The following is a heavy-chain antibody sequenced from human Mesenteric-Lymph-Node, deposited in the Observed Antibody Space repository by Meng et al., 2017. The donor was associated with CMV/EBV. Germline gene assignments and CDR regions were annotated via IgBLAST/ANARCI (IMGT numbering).Heavy chain of an antibody. Sequence: QVQLTSVGAGLLQHSGTLSLTCAVYGGSFSGYYWSWIRQPPGKGLEWIGEINHSGSTNYNPSLKSRVTISVDTSKNQFSLKLSSVTAADTAVYYCARHQRWLKSEGGFNYWGQGTLVTVSS. V-gene: IGHV4-34*01. D-gene: IGHD4-23*01. CDR1: GGSFSGYY. CDR2: INHSGST. CDR3: ARHQRWLKSEGGFNY. J-gene: IGHJ4*02.